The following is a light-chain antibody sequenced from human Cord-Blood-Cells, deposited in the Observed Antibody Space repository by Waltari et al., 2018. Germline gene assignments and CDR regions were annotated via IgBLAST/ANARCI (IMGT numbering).Light chain of an antibody. J-gene: IGKJ2*01. CDR3: KQDVRSPHT. V-gene: IGKV3-20*01. CDR1: QSVGSNY. CDR2: GAS. Sequence: EIVWTQSSGSLPSSCAETPTLPCRPSQSVGSNYLVWYQQKPGQAPRLLIYGASSWATGVPDRFSGSGSGTDFTLTISRVEAEDVAVYYCKQDVRSPHTFGQGTKVEIK.